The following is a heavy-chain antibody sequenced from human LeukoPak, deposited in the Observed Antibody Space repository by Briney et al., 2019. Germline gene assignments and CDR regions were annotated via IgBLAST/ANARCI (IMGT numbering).Heavy chain of an antibody. CDR3: AREHASVTTPDY. D-gene: IGHD4-11*01. CDR1: GGTFSGYA. Sequence: SVKVSCKASGGTFSGYAISWVRQARGQGLEWMGRIIPIFGTANYAQKFQGRVTITTDESTSTAYMELSSLRSEDTAVYYCAREHASVTTPDYWGQGTLVTVSS. J-gene: IGHJ4*02. V-gene: IGHV1-69*05. CDR2: IIPIFGTA.